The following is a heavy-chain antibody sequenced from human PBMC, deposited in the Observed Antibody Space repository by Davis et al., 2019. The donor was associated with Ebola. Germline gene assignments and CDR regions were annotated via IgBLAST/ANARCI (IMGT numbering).Heavy chain of an antibody. J-gene: IGHJ2*01. Sequence: PSETLSLTCDVSGYSVSSGDYWPWIRQSPGKGLEWIGSPYNSVSTYYKPSLKIRVTISVDSSKNQFSLELRSVTDADTAVYYCARNKSSVPPSGFFDLWGRGALVTVSS. D-gene: IGHD1/OR15-1a*01. CDR3: ARNKSSVPPSGFFDL. V-gene: IGHV4-38-2*01. CDR2: PYNSVST. CDR1: GYSVSSGDY.